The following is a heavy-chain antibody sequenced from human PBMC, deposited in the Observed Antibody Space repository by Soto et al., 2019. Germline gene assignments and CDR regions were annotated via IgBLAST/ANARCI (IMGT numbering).Heavy chain of an antibody. J-gene: IGHJ6*02. CDR1: GFTFSSYG. D-gene: IGHD3-10*01. CDR2: IWYDGSNK. CDR3: ARDKLLWFGEPPDYYYYGMDV. Sequence: VGSLRLSCAASGFTFSSYGMHWVRQAPGKGLEWVAVIWYDGSNKYYADSVKGRFTISRDNSKNTLYLQMNSLRAEDTAVYYCARDKLLWFGEPPDYYYYGMDVWGQGTTVTVSS. V-gene: IGHV3-33*01.